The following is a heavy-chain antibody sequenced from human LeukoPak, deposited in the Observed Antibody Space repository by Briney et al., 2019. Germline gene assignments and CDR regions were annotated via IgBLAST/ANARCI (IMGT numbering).Heavy chain of an antibody. CDR3: ARVEVVPAAMAWFDP. CDR2: IIPIFGTA. V-gene: IGHV1-69*01. CDR1: GGTFSSYA. Sequence: SVKVSCKASGGTFSSYAISWVRQAPGQGLEWMGGIIPIFGTANYAQKFQGIVTITADESTSTAYMELSSLRSEDTAVYYCARVEVVPAAMAWFDPWGQGTLVTVSS. D-gene: IGHD2-2*01. J-gene: IGHJ5*02.